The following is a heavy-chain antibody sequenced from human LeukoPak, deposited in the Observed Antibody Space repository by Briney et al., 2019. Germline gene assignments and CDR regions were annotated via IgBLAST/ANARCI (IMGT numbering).Heavy chain of an antibody. D-gene: IGHD3-10*01. CDR3: ARETHYYGSGSYSDY. J-gene: IGHJ4*02. V-gene: IGHV4-59*01. CDR2: IYYSGST. Sequence: PSETLSLTCTVSGGSISGYYWSWIRQPPGKGLEWIGYIYYSGSTNYNPSLKSRVTISVDTSKNQFSLKLGSVTAADTAVYYCARETHYYGSGSYSDYWGQGTLVTVSS. CDR1: GGSISGYY.